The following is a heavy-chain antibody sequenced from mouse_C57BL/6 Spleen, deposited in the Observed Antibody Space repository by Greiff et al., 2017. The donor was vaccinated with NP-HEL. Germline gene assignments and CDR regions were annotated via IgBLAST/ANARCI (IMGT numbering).Heavy chain of an antibody. Sequence: EVKVEESGGGLVQPGGSMKLSCAASGFTFSDAWMDWVRQSPEKGLEWVAEIRNKANNHATYYAESVKGRFTISRDDSKSSVYLQMNSLRAEDTGIYYCTRGYYGNAYWGQGTLVTVSA. CDR3: TRGYYGNAY. J-gene: IGHJ3*01. D-gene: IGHD1-1*01. V-gene: IGHV6-6*01. CDR1: GFTFSDAW. CDR2: IRNKANNHAT.